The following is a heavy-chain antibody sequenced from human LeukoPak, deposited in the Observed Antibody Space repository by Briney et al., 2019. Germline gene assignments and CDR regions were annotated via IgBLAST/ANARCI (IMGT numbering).Heavy chain of an antibody. CDR3: ATGKRRYSN. J-gene: IGHJ4*02. V-gene: IGHV3-11*01. D-gene: IGHD3-9*01. Sequence: GGSLRLSCAASGFTFSDSYMSWIRQAPGNGLEWLSYISSSGGSTYYAVSVKGRFTISRDNANNSLYLQMNSRRADDTAIYYCATGKRRYSNWGQGTLVTVSS. CDR2: ISSSGGST. CDR1: GFTFSDSY.